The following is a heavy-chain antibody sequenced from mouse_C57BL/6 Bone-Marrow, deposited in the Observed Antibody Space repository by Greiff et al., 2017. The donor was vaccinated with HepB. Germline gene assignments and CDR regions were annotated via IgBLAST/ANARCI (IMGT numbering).Heavy chain of an antibody. V-gene: IGHV1-81*01. Sequence: VQLQQSGAELARPGASVKLSCKASGYTFTSYGISWVKQRTGQGLEWIGEIYPRSGNTYYNEKFKGKATLTADKSSSTAYMELRSLTSEDSAVYFCARGRRNHRVGAWFAYWGQGTLVTVSA. CDR1: GYTFTSYG. D-gene: IGHD1-1*01. CDR3: ARGRRNHRVGAWFAY. J-gene: IGHJ3*01. CDR2: IYPRSGNT.